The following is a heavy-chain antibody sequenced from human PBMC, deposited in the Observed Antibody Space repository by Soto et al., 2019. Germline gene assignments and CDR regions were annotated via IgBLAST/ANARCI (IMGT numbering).Heavy chain of an antibody. CDR2: IGTAGDT. CDR1: GFTFSRYD. V-gene: IGHV3-13*01. Sequence: EVQLVESGGGLVEPGGSLRLSCAASGFTFSRYDMHWVRQVTGKGLEWVSAIGTAGDTYYPGSVKGRFTISRENAKSSLYLQINSLRAGDTAVYYCARNLGLGGYYGMDVWGQGTTVTVSS. CDR3: ARNLGLGGYYGMDV. D-gene: IGHD3-16*01. J-gene: IGHJ6*02.